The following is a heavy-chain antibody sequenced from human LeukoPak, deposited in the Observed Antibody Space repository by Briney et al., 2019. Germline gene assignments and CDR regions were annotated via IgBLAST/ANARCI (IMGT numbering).Heavy chain of an antibody. Sequence: GGSLRLSCAASGFTVSSDHMNWVRQAPGKGLDWVSVIYSGGSTYYADSAKARLTISRHDSQNKPFFQQNNLRADDDAAVYCVYFYAIIPTWDYWGQGTLVTVSS. CDR2: IYSGGST. CDR3: YFYAIIPTWDY. D-gene: IGHD3-3*01. V-gene: IGHV3-53*04. CDR1: GFTVSSDH. J-gene: IGHJ4*02.